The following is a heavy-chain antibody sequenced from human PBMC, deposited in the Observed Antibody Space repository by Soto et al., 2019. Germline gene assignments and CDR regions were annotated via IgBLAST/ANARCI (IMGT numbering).Heavy chain of an antibody. V-gene: IGHV1-69*01. CDR3: ARGWGYESSVYYYAY. J-gene: IGHJ4*02. Sequence: QVQLVQSGAEVRKPGSSVKVSCKASGGIFSRHGISWVRQAPGQGLERMGGIIPMFGTANHAQKFQGRVTVTADESTSTAYMELSSLRSEDAAVYYCARGWGYESSVYYYAYWGQGTLLIVSS. CDR1: GGIFSRHG. CDR2: IIPMFGTA. D-gene: IGHD3-22*01.